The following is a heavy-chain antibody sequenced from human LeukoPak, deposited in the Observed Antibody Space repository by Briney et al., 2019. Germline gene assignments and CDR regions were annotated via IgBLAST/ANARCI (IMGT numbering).Heavy chain of an antibody. CDR2: IYYSGST. J-gene: IGHJ4*02. D-gene: IGHD2-2*01. Sequence: SEPQSLTCTVSGGSISSSSYYWGWIRQHPGKVLEWIGRIYYSGSTYYIPSLKSRVTISADTSKNQFSLKLSSVTAADTAVYYCARSPRMVLVPAAKHFVYWCEQATVIVAS. CDR1: GGSISSSSYY. V-gene: IGHV4-39*01. CDR3: ARSPRMVLVPAAKHFVY.